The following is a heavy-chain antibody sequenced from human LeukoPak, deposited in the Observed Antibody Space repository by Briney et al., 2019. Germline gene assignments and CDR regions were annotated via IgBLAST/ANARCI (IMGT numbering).Heavy chain of an antibody. J-gene: IGHJ4*02. Sequence: GGSLRLSCAASGFTFSGSAMHWVRQDSGKGLEWVGRIRSKANSYATAYAASVKGRFTISRDDSKYTAYLQMNSLKTEDTAVYYCTESRDGYKFDYWGQGTLVTVSS. CDR2: IRSKANSYAT. V-gene: IGHV3-73*01. CDR1: GFTFSGSA. CDR3: TESRDGYKFDY. D-gene: IGHD5-12*01.